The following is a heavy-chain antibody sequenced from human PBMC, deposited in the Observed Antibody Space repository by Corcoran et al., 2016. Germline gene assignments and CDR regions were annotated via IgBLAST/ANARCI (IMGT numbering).Heavy chain of an antibody. CDR3: ARNDYYDSSGYFLDAFDI. Sequence: QVQLQQWGAGLLKPSETLSLTCAVYGGSFSGYYWSWIRQPPGKGLEWIGEINHSGSTNYNPSLKSRVTISVDTSKNQFSLKLSSVTAADTAVYYCARNDYYDSSGYFLDAFDIWGQGTMVTVSS. J-gene: IGHJ3*02. CDR2: INHSGST. V-gene: IGHV4-34*01. CDR1: GGSFSGYY. D-gene: IGHD3-22*01.